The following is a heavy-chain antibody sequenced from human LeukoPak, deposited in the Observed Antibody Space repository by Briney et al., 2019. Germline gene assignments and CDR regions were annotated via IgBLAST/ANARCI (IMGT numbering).Heavy chain of an antibody. CDR3: AXAYXDXXTXDY. CDR2: IYSGGTT. Sequence: GGSLRLSCAASGFIISLNYMSWVRQAPGKGLEWVSGIYSGGTTSDTDSVKGRFTISRDDSKNILYLQMERLRVEDTAVYYCAXAYXDXXTXDYWGQGTXVTVSS. D-gene: IGHD4-17*01. J-gene: IGHJ4*02. V-gene: IGHV3-53*01. CDR1: GFIISLNY.